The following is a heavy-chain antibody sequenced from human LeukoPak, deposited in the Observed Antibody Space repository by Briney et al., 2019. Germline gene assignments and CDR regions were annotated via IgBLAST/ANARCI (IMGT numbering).Heavy chain of an antibody. J-gene: IGHJ3*02. D-gene: IGHD6-13*01. V-gene: IGHV3-21*01. CDR3: ARDRGSSSWYRDAFDI. CDR2: ISSSSSYI. Sequence: GGSLKLSCAVSGFTFSSYAMNWVRQAPGKGLEWVSSISSSSSYIYYADSVKGRFTISRDNAKNSLYLQMNSLRAEDTAVYYCARDRGSSSWYRDAFDIWGQGTMVTVS. CDR1: GFTFSSYA.